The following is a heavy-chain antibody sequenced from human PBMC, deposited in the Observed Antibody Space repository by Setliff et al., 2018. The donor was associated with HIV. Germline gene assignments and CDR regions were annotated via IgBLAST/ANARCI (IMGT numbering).Heavy chain of an antibody. CDR2: ISADGSHN. Sequence: GGSLRLSCAASGFSVSTYWMNWVRQAPGKGLEWVAVISADGSHNYYADSVKGRSTISRDNFKNTLNLQINSLRVEDTAIYYCARITVQLWYFDYWGQGAPVTVSS. CDR3: ARITVQLWYFDY. J-gene: IGHJ4*02. D-gene: IGHD5-18*01. V-gene: IGHV3-30*03. CDR1: GFSVSTYW.